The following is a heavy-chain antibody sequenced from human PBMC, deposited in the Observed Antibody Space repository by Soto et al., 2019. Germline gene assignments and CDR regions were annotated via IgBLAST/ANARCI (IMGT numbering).Heavy chain of an antibody. V-gene: IGHV4-31*02. CDR2: IYHSGTT. Sequence: QVQLQVSGPGLVKPSQTLSLMCSVSGTSLRSGGNYWSWIRQHPVKALEWIGQIYHSGTTYYNPSPKSRVTISADSSQRPFSLTLDSVTAADTAVDYCAIAMEQFVGHFDYWGPGILGSVAS. CDR3: AIAMEQFVGHFDY. CDR1: GTSLRSGGNY. D-gene: IGHD1-26*01. J-gene: IGHJ4*02.